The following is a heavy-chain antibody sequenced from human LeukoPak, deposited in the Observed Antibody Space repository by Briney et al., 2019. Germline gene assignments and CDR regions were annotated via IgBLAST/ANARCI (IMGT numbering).Heavy chain of an antibody. CDR1: GYSISSGYY. CDR3: ARGGSSWYSSFDY. J-gene: IGHJ4*02. CDR2: IYHSGST. D-gene: IGHD6-13*01. Sequence: PSETLSLTCTVSGYSISSGYYWGWIRQPPGKGLEWIGSIYHSGSTYYNPSLKSRVTISVDTSKNQFSLKLSSVTAADTAVYYCARGGSSWYSSFDYWGQGTLVTVSS. V-gene: IGHV4-38-2*02.